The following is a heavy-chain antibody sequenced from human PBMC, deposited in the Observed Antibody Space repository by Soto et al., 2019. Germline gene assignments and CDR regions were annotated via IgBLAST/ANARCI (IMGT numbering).Heavy chain of an antibody. Sequence: QVQLQESGPGLVKPSETLSLSCTVSGGSISSYYWSWFRQSPGKRMEWIGYVHHSWGSSYNPSLQSRVATSLDTSKCQFSRKVTAVTATDTAVYYCARQGFGRLHGLVDVWGQGTTVTVSS. J-gene: IGHJ6*02. D-gene: IGHD3-10*01. CDR3: ARQGFGRLHGLVDV. V-gene: IGHV4-59*08. CDR1: GGSISSYY. CDR2: VHHSWGS.